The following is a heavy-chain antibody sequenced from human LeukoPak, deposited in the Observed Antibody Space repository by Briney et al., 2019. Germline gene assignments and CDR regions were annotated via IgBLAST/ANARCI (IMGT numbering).Heavy chain of an antibody. D-gene: IGHD6-13*01. CDR1: GFTFGSYA. J-gene: IGHJ6*02. CDR3: AKDSYSSSWYGGYYYYGMDV. CDR2: ISGSGGST. Sequence: GGSLRLSCAASGFTFGSYAMSWVRQAPGKGLEWVSAISGSGGSTYYADSVKGRFTISRDNSKNTLYLQMNSLRAEDTAVYYCAKDSYSSSWYGGYYYYGMDVWGQGTTVTVSS. V-gene: IGHV3-23*01.